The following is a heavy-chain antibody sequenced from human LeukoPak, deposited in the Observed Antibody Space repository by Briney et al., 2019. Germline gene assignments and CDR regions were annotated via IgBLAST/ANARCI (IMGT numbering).Heavy chain of an antibody. J-gene: IGHJ3*02. V-gene: IGHV4-39*01. CDR2: IYYSGTT. D-gene: IGHD1-26*01. Sequence: SETLSLTCTVSGGSISSGGCYWGWIRQPPGKGLEWIGSIYYSGTTYYSPSLKSRVTISVDTSKNQFSLRLSSVTAADTATYYCARHRASGIVGATRHAFDIWGQGAMVTVSS. CDR1: GGSISSGGCY. CDR3: ARHRASGIVGATRHAFDI.